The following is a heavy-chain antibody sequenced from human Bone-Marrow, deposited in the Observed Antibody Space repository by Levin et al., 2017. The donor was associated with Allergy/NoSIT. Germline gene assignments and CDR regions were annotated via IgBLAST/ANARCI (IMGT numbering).Heavy chain of an antibody. J-gene: IGHJ4*02. Sequence: PGGSLRLSCAASGFSFSSYCLHWVRQVPGKGLVWVSRINEDGRTTNYADSVKGRFTISSDNAKNTLHLQMNSLTVDDTARYYCTREIGGVGSFWGQGVLVTVSS. CDR2: INEDGRTT. V-gene: IGHV3-74*01. CDR3: TREIGGVGSF. CDR1: GFSFSSYC. D-gene: IGHD1-26*01.